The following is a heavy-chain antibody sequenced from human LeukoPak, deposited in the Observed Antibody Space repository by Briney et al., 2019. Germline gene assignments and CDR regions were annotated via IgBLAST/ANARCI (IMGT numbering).Heavy chain of an antibody. Sequence: ASETLSLTCAVYGGSFSGYYWSWIRQPPGKGLEWIGEINHSGSTNYNPSLKSRVTISVDTSKNQFSLKLSSVTAADTAVYYCARGVYIAAAQYAYWGQGTLVTVSS. D-gene: IGHD6-13*01. CDR2: INHSGST. V-gene: IGHV4-34*01. J-gene: IGHJ4*02. CDR1: GGSFSGYY. CDR3: ARGVYIAAAQYAY.